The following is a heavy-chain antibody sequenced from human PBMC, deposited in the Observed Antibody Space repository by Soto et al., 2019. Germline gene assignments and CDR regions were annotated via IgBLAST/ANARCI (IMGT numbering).Heavy chain of an antibody. CDR3: SWSRSINYYCGS. J-gene: IGHJ4*02. CDR2: IKSRGSGGTT. CDR1: GFKFSDAW. Sequence: GGSLRLSCAASGFKFSDAWMSWVRQAPGKGPEWVGRIKSRGSGGTTDYAAPVKGRFTISRDDSQNTLFLQMNSLKTEDTAVHYCSWSRSINYYCGSWGQGTLVTVSS. V-gene: IGHV3-15*01. D-gene: IGHD3-3*01.